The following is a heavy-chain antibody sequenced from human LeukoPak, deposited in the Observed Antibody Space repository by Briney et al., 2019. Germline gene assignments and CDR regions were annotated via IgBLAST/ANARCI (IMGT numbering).Heavy chain of an antibody. D-gene: IGHD4-17*01. CDR1: GFTGSYNY. CDR3: IVFGDSNH. J-gene: IGHJ5*02. Sequence: PGGSLRLSCAASGFTGSYNYMSWIRQAPGKGLEWVSATHSSGGTYYADSVKGRFTISRDTSKNTLYLQINSLSVEDTAVYYCIVFGDSNHWGQGTLVTVSS. CDR2: THSSGGT. V-gene: IGHV3-53*01.